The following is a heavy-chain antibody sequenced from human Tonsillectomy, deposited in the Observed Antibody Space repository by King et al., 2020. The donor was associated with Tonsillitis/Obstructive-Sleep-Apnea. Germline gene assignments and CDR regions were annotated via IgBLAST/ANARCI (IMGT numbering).Heavy chain of an antibody. Sequence: LQLQESGPGLVKPSDTLSLTCAVSGYSISSDNWWGWIRQPPGKGLEWIGYIYYSGSTYYNVSLKSRVTMSVDTSKNQFSLKLSSVTAVDTAVYYCARSRRYSSSLDYYYYIDVWGKGTTVTVSS. J-gene: IGHJ6*03. CDR1: GYSISSDNW. V-gene: IGHV4-28*01. CDR2: IYYSGST. D-gene: IGHD6-6*01. CDR3: ARSRRYSSSLDYYYYIDV.